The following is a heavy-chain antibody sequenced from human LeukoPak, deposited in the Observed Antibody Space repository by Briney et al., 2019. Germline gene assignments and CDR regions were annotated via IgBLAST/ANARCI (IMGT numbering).Heavy chain of an antibody. CDR1: GYSISSGYY. CDR3: ARRVFHDY. J-gene: IGHJ4*02. Sequence: PSETLSLTCAVSGYSISSGYYWGWIRQPPGKGPEWIGSIYHSGSTYYNPSLKSRVTISVDTSKNQFSLKLSSVTAADTAVYYCARRVFHDYWGQGTLVTVSS. V-gene: IGHV4-38-2*01. CDR2: IYHSGST. D-gene: IGHD6-13*01.